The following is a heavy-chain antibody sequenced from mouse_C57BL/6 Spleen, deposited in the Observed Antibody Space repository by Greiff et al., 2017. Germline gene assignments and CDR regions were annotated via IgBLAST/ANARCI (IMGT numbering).Heavy chain of an antibody. J-gene: IGHJ3*01. D-gene: IGHD4-1*01. CDR1: GFTFSDYG. CDR2: ISSGSSTI. CDR3: ARIGNWDWFAY. V-gene: IGHV5-17*01. Sequence: EVKLMESGGGLVKPGGSLTLSCAASGFTFSDYGMHWVRQAPEKGLEWVAYISSGSSTIYYADTVKGRFTISRDNSKNTLFLQMTSLRSEDTAMYYCARIGNWDWFAYWGQGTLVTVSA.